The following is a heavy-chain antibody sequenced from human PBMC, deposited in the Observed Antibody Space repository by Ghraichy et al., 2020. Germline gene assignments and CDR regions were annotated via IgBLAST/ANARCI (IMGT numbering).Heavy chain of an antibody. CDR1: GGSVSGYY. CDR3: ARGHFNFQH. J-gene: IGHJ1*01. D-gene: IGHD3-3*02. Sequence: SETLSLICTVSGGSVSGYYWSWIRQSPEKGLEWIAYIYYTGKTNYNPSLKSRATISVDTSKNQFSLELTSVTAADTAVYYCARGHFNFQHWGQGTPVTVSS. V-gene: IGHV4-59*02. CDR2: IYYTGKT.